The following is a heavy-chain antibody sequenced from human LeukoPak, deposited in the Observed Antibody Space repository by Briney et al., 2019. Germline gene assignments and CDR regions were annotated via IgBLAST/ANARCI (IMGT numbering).Heavy chain of an antibody. J-gene: IGHJ4*02. CDR3: AKVQIRFLEWDNIDFDY. CDR1: GFTFSSYA. CDR2: ISGSGGST. D-gene: IGHD3-3*01. V-gene: IGHV3-23*01. Sequence: PGGSLRLSCAASGFTFSSYAMSWVRQAPGKGLEWVSAISGSGGSTYYADSVKGRFTISRDNSKNTLYLQMNSLRAEDTAVYYCAKVQIRFLEWDNIDFDYWGQGTLVTVSS.